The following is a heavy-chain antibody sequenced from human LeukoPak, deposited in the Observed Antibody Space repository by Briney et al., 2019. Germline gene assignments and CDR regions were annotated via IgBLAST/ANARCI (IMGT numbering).Heavy chain of an antibody. CDR2: INHSGST. CDR1: GGSFSGYY. J-gene: IGHJ5*02. Sequence: SETLSLTCAVYGGSFSGYYWSWIRQPPGKGLEWIGEINHSGSTNYNPSLKSRVTISVDTSKNQFSLTLSSVTAADTAVYYCARGARRGVIAAAGTGWFDPWGQGTLVTVSS. CDR3: ARGARRGVIAAAGTGWFDP. V-gene: IGHV4-34*01. D-gene: IGHD6-13*01.